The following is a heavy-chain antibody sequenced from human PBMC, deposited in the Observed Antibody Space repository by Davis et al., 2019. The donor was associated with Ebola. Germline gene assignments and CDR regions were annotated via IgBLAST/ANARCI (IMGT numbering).Heavy chain of an antibody. CDR1: GCTLSNYT. CDR2: IVPVLTVA. V-gene: IGHV1-18*01. Sequence: AASVKVSCKAPGCTLSNYTIHWVRQAPGQGLEWMGWIVPVLTVANHAQNLQGRVTMTTDTPTSTAYMELRSLRSDDAAVYYCARAVEFLEWLLYGPGWFDPWGQGTLVTVSS. D-gene: IGHD3-3*01. J-gene: IGHJ5*02. CDR3: ARAVEFLEWLLYGPGWFDP.